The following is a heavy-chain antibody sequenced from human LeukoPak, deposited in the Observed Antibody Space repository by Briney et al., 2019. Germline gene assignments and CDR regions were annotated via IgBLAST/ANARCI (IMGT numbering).Heavy chain of an antibody. Sequence: AASVKVSCKASGYTFTGYYMHWVRQAPGQGLEWMGMIYPRDGSTSYAQKFQGRVTVTRDTSTSTVHMELSGLRSEDTAVYYCARDQEGFDYWGQGTLVTVSS. CDR1: GYTFTGYY. CDR2: IYPRDGST. J-gene: IGHJ4*02. CDR3: ARDQEGFDY. V-gene: IGHV1-46*01.